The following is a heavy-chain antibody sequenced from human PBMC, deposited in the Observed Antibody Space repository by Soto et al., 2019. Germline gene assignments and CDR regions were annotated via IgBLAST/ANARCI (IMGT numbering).Heavy chain of an antibody. Sequence: SVNVSCKVAVYSMSELSMDWVSLTPGKGLEWMGGFDPEDGEAIYAQKFQGRVTMTEDTSTDTAYMELSSLRPEDTAVYYCAKDPYDSLTGYNNGFAPWGQGTLVTVSS. CDR2: FDPEDGEA. CDR1: VYSMSELS. D-gene: IGHD3-9*01. V-gene: IGHV1-24*01. J-gene: IGHJ5*02. CDR3: AKDPYDSLTGYNNGFAP.